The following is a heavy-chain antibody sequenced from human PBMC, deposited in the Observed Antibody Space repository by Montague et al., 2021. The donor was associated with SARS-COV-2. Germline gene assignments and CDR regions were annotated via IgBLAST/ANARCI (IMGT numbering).Heavy chain of an antibody. J-gene: IGHJ6*02. CDR1: GFPFNSYC. V-gene: IGHV3-74*01. CDR3: ARGGPLSYYYYGMDV. CDR2: INSDGTPT. Sequence: SLRLSCAASGFPFNSYCMHWVRQAPGKGLVWVSRINSDGTPTTYSDSXQGRFTTSRDNAKDTLYLHMNSLRAEDTALYFCARGGPLSYYYYGMDVWGQGTTVTISS. D-gene: IGHD1-14*01.